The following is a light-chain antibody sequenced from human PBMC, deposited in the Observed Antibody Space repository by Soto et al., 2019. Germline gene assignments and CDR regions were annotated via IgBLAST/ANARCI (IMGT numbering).Light chain of an antibody. CDR3: QQRSNWPVT. CDR2: GTS. CDR1: QSVNGY. Sequence: EILLTQSPATLSLSPGERATLSCRASQSVNGYLDWYQQKPGLAPRLLIYGTSNRATGIPARFSGSGSGTDFTLTIGSLEHEDFAVYYCQQRSNWPVTFGQGTRLEIK. V-gene: IGKV3-11*01. J-gene: IGKJ5*01.